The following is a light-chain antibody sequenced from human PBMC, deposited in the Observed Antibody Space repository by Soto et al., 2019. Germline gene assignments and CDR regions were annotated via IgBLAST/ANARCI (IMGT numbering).Light chain of an antibody. CDR3: QKYNMAPWT. J-gene: IGKJ1*01. Sequence: DLQMTQFPSSLSASVGDRVTITCRASQDIRTFLAWYQQRPGKVPKLLIYAASTLQSGVPSWFSGSRSGTDFTLIISSLQPEDVATYYCQKYNMAPWTLGHGNRVEV. CDR1: QDIRTF. V-gene: IGKV1-27*01. CDR2: AAS.